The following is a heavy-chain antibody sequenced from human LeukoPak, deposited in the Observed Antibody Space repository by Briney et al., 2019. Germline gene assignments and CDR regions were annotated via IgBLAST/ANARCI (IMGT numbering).Heavy chain of an antibody. CDR3: ARVSIAARHLDY. D-gene: IGHD6-6*01. V-gene: IGHV1-69*04. Sequence: SVKVSCKASGGTFSSYAISWVRQAPGQGLEWMGRIIPILGIANYAQKFQGRVTMTRNTSISTAYMELSSLRSEDTAVYYCARVSIAARHLDYWGQGTLVTVSS. CDR2: IIPILGIA. CDR1: GGTFSSYA. J-gene: IGHJ4*02.